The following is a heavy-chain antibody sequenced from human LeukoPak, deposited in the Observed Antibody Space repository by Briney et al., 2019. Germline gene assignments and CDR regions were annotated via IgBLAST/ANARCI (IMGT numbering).Heavy chain of an antibody. D-gene: IGHD3-10*01. CDR1: GYSISSGYY. J-gene: IGHJ4*02. V-gene: IGHV4-38-2*02. Sequence: SETLSLTCTVSGYSISSGYYWGWIRQPPGKGLEWIGNIYHDGSTYYNPSLKSRVTISVDTSKNQFSLKLSSVTAADTAVYYCAREGVITLVRGVNFGYWGQGTLVSVSS. CDR2: IYHDGST. CDR3: AREGVITLVRGVNFGY.